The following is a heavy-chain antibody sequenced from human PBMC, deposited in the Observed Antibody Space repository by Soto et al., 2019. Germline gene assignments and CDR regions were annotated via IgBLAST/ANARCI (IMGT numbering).Heavy chain of an antibody. D-gene: IGHD6-6*01. CDR2: ISGSGGST. V-gene: IGHV3-23*01. CDR1: GFTFSSYA. J-gene: IGHJ4*02. Sequence: HPGGSLRLSCAASGFTFSSYAMSWVRQAPGKGLEWVSAISGSGGSTYYADSVKGRFTISRDNSKNTLYLQMNSLRAEDTAVYYCAKGQEVPAGAGIAARRFDYWGQGTLVTVSS. CDR3: AKGQEVPAGAGIAARRFDY.